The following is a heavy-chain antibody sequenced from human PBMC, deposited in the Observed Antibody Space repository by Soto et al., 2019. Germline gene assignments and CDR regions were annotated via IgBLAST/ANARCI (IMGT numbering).Heavy chain of an antibody. CDR3: ARGRLGVVGATGFDY. V-gene: IGHV1-69*12. J-gene: IGHJ4*02. CDR1: GGTFSSYA. D-gene: IGHD1-26*01. CDR2: IIPIFGTA. Sequence: QVQLVQSGAEVKKPGSSVKVSCKASGGTFSSYAISWVRQAPGPGLEWMGGIIPIFGTANYALKFQGRVTISADDSTRTAYMELSSLRSEDTAVYYCARGRLGVVGATGFDYWGQGTLVTVSS.